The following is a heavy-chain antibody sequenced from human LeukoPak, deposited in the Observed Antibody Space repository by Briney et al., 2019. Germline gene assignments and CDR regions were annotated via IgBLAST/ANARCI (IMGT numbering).Heavy chain of an antibody. Sequence: PSETLSLTCTVSGGSISSGGYYWSWIRQHPGKGLEWIGYIYYSGSTYYNPSLKSRVTISVDTSKNQFSLKLSSVTAADTAVYYCARGVDSSGYSSYYFDYWGQGTLVTVSS. CDR3: ARGVDSSGYSSYYFDY. D-gene: IGHD3-22*01. CDR2: IYYSGST. CDR1: GGSISSGGYY. J-gene: IGHJ4*02. V-gene: IGHV4-31*03.